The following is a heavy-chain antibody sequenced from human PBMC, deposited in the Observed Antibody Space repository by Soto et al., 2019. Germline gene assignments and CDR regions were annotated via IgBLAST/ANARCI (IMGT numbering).Heavy chain of an antibody. Sequence: PSETLSLTCAVYGESLTGHYWSWIRQPPGKGLEWIGEINHSGNTNYNPYLKSRVTISVDTSKNQFSLKLSSVTAADTAVYYCARGLTAAPRGPDYYYYYGMDVWGQGTTVTVS. D-gene: IGHD6-6*01. CDR3: ARGLTAAPRGPDYYYYYGMDV. J-gene: IGHJ6*02. CDR1: GESLTGHY. V-gene: IGHV4-34*01. CDR2: INHSGNT.